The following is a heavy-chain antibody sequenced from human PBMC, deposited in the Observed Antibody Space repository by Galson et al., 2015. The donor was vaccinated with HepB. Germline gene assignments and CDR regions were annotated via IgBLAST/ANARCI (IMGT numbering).Heavy chain of an antibody. CDR3: ARDQGGLRCPDY. D-gene: IGHD4-17*01. CDR1: GFTLSSYS. V-gene: IGHV3-21*01. CDR2: ISRSSNYI. J-gene: IGHJ4*02. Sequence: SLRLSCAASGFTLSSYSMNWVRQAPGKGLEWVSSISRSSNYIYYADSVKGRFTISRDNAKDSLYLQMNSLRAEDTAVYYCARDQGGLRCPDYWGQGTLVTVSS.